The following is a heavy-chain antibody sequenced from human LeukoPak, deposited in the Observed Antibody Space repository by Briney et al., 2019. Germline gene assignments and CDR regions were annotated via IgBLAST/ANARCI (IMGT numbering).Heavy chain of an antibody. Sequence: SETLSLTCIVSGSSISSYYWSWIRQPAGKGLEWIGRIYTTGSTNYNPSLKSRVTMSVDTSKNQFSLKLSSVTAADTAVYYCAGGEGTTVTFSFDIWGQGTMVTVSS. J-gene: IGHJ3*02. CDR1: GSSISSYY. D-gene: IGHD4-17*01. CDR3: AGGEGTTVTFSFDI. V-gene: IGHV4-4*07. CDR2: IYTTGST.